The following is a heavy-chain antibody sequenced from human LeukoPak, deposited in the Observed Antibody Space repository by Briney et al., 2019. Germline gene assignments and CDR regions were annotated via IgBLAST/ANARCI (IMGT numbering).Heavy chain of an antibody. D-gene: IGHD6-13*01. J-gene: IGHJ5*02. CDR2: ISYDGGDP. CDR1: GFTFGSYW. Sequence: PGGSLRLSCAASGFTFGSYWMHWVRQAPGKGLVWVSRISYDGGDPSYADSVKGRFTISRDNAKNTLYLQMNSLTAEDTAVYYCARGYSSRLYNWLDPWGQGTLVTVSS. CDR3: ARGYSSRLYNWLDP. V-gene: IGHV3-74*01.